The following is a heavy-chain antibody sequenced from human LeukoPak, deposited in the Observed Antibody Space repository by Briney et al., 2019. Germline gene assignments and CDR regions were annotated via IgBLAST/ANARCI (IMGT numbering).Heavy chain of an antibody. Sequence: GESLKISCKGSGYSFTSYWIGWVRQMPGKGLEWMGIIYPGDSATRYSPSFQGQVTISADKSISTAYLQWSSLKASDTAIYYCARQTADSSGYFDYWGQGTLVTVSS. CDR1: GYSFTSYW. CDR3: ARQTADSSGYFDY. CDR2: IYPGDSAT. V-gene: IGHV5-51*01. J-gene: IGHJ4*02. D-gene: IGHD3-22*01.